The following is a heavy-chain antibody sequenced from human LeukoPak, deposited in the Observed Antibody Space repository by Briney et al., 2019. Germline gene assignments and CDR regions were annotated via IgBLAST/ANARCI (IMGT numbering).Heavy chain of an antibody. D-gene: IGHD4-17*01. V-gene: IGHV3-21*01. CDR2: ISSSSSYI. CDR3: ARGNYGDDDWYFDL. J-gene: IGHJ2*01. Sequence: GGSLRLSCAASGFTFNRYRMNWVRQAPGKGLEWVSSISSSSSYIYYADSLKGRFTISRDNAKNSLYLQMNSLRAEDTAAYYCARGNYGDDDWYFDLWGRGTLVTVSS. CDR1: GFTFNRYR.